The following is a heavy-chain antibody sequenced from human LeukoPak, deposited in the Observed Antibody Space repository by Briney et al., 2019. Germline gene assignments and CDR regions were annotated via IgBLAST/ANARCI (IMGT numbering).Heavy chain of an antibody. V-gene: IGHV3-74*01. CDR3: ARDRWVFGSGLVY. CDR1: EFTFSSYW. J-gene: IGHJ4*02. Sequence: QPGGSLRLSCAASEFTFSSYWMHWVRQAPGKGLVWVSRINSDGSITTYADSVKGRFTISRDNAKNTVYLQMNSLRAEDTAVYYCARDRWVFGSGLVYWGQGTLVTVSS. CDR2: INSDGSIT. D-gene: IGHD6-19*01.